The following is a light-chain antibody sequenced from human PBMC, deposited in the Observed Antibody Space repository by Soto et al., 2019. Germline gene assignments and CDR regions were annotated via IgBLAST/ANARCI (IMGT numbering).Light chain of an antibody. Sequence: IVMTQSPATLSVSPGEGVTLSCRASENVGTNLAWYQQKPGQAPRLLMYGSSTRATGIPATFSGSGSGTEFTHTISSLQSEESAVYYCQQYNNWGLSFGGGTKVEIK. CDR1: ENVGTN. V-gene: IGKV3D-15*01. CDR3: QQYNNWGLS. CDR2: GSS. J-gene: IGKJ4*01.